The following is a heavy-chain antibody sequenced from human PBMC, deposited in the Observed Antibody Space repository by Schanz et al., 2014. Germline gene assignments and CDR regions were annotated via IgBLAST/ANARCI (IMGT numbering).Heavy chain of an antibody. CDR1: EFTFSSYK. Sequence: VQLLQFGGGVVQPGRSLRLSCEASEFTFSSYKMNWVRQAPGKGLEWVSSISSSGSYIHYADSVKGRFTISRDNAKNTLYLQMNSLRAEDTAVYYCARDGDRFYHNYYMDVWGKGTTVTVSS. D-gene: IGHD4-17*01. V-gene: IGHV3-21*01. CDR3: ARDGDRFYHNYYMDV. J-gene: IGHJ6*03. CDR2: ISSSGSYI.